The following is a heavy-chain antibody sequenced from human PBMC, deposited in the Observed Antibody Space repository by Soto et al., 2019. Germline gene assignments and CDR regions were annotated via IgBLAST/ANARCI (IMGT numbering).Heavy chain of an antibody. D-gene: IGHD2-2*01. V-gene: IGHV3-15*01. CDR3: ATVYCATTSCYAPFDY. CDR1: GFTFSNAW. Sequence: GGSLRLSCAASGFTFSNAWRSWVRQAPGKGLEWIGRIKTNSDGGTVDYASPVKGRFTISRDDSKSMLYLDLNSLKTEDTGVYFCATVYCATTSCYAPFDYWGKGTLVTVSS. CDR2: IKTNSDGGTV. J-gene: IGHJ4*02.